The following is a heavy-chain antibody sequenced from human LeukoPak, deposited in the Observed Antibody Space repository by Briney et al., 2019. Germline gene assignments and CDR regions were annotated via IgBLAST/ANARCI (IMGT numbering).Heavy chain of an antibody. D-gene: IGHD3-10*01. V-gene: IGHV1-8*03. CDR3: AKSRGSGLFDY. CDR1: GYTFTSYD. CDR2: MNPNSGNT. Sequence: ASVKVSCKASGYTFTSYDINWVRQATGQGLEWMGWMNPNSGNTGYAQKFQGRVTITRNTSISTAYMEVSSLRSVDTAVYYCAKSRGSGLFDYWGQGTLVTVAS. J-gene: IGHJ4*02.